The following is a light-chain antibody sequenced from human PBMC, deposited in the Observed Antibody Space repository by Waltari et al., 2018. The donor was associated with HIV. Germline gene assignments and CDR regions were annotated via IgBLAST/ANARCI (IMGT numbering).Light chain of an antibody. CDR1: SGSIASNS. J-gene: IGLJ2*01. V-gene: IGLV6-57*01. Sequence: NFMLTQPHSVSESPGKPVTISCTRSSGSIASNSVQRYQQRPGSSPTTVIYEDNQRPSGVPDRFSGSIDSSSNSASLTISGLKTEDEADYYCQSYDSSNQVFGGGTKLTVL. CDR2: EDN. CDR3: QSYDSSNQV.